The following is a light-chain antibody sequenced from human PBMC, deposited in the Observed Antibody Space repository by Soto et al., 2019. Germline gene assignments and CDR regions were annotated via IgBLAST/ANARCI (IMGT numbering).Light chain of an antibody. Sequence: EIVLTQSPGTLSLSPGEGATLSCRASQSVSSSYLAWYQQKPGQAPRLLIYGASNRATGTPDRFSGSGSGTDFTLTISRLEPEDFAVYFCQQYDNLSWTFGQGTKVDIK. V-gene: IGKV3-20*01. CDR3: QQYDNLSWT. J-gene: IGKJ1*01. CDR1: QSVSSSY. CDR2: GAS.